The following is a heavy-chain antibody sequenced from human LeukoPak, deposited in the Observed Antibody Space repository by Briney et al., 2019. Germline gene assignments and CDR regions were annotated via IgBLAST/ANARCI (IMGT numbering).Heavy chain of an antibody. CDR3: AKDRRVYNWNPTFNFDY. CDR1: GFTFSSYA. V-gene: IGHV3-23*01. D-gene: IGHD1-20*01. J-gene: IGHJ4*02. CDR2: ISGSGGST. Sequence: HPGGSLRLSCSAPGFTFSSYAMSTVRQAPAKGLERVSAISGSGGSTYYADSVKGRFAISRDNSKNTLYLQMNSLRAEDTAVYYCAKDRRVYNWNPTFNFDYWGQGTLVTVSS.